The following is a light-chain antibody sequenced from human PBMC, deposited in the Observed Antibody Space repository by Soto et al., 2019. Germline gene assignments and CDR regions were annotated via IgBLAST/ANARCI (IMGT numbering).Light chain of an antibody. J-gene: IGKJ3*01. CDR2: DAS. V-gene: IGKV3-11*01. CDR1: QSVSSK. Sequence: DIVLTQSPATLSLSPGERATLSCRASQSVSSKLAWHQQIPGQAPRLLIYDASNRATGIPARFSGSGSGTDFTLTISSLEPEDYAIYYYQQHSNLFGPGTKVDI. CDR3: QQHSNL.